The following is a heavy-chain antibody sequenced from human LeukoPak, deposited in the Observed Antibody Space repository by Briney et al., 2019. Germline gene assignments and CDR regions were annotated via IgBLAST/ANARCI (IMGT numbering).Heavy chain of an antibody. D-gene: IGHD5-18*01. J-gene: IGHJ4*02. CDR2: INPNSGGT. V-gene: IGHV1-2*02. Sequence: ASVKVSCKASGYTFTGYYMHWVRQAPGQGLEWMGWINPNSGGTNYAQRFQGRVTMTRDTSISTAYMELSKLRSDDTAVYYCARDGGYSYGYEGYYFDYWGQGTLVTVSS. CDR3: ARDGGYSYGYEGYYFDY. CDR1: GYTFTGYY.